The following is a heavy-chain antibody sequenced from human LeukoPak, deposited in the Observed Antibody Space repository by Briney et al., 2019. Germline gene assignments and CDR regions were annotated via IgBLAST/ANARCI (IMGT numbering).Heavy chain of an antibody. V-gene: IGHV4-61*02. CDR3: ARDSPILTGYYYYYYMDV. Sequence: SETLSLTCTVSGGSISSGSYYWSWIRQPAGKGLEWIGRIYTSGSTNYNPSLKSRVTISVDTSKNQFSLKLSSVTAADTAVYYCARDSPILTGYYYYYYMDVWSKGTTVTISS. CDR1: GGSISSGSYY. J-gene: IGHJ6*03. CDR2: IYTSGST. D-gene: IGHD3-9*01.